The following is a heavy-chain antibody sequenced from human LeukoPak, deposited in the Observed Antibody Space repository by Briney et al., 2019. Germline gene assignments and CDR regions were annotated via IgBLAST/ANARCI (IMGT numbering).Heavy chain of an antibody. V-gene: IGHV4-59*01. J-gene: IGHJ4*02. CDR3: ARGRIGVFDY. Sequence: SSETLSLTCTVSGGSISSYYWSWIRQPPGKGLEWIGYIYYSGSTNYNPSLKSRVTISVDTSKNQFSLKLSSVTAADTAVYYCARGRIGVFDYWGQGTLVTVSS. CDR2: IYYSGST. CDR1: GGSISSYY. D-gene: IGHD5-24*01.